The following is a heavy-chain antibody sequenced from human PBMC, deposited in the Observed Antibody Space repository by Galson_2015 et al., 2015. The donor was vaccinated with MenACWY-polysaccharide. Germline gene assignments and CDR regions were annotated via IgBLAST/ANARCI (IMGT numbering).Heavy chain of an antibody. CDR3: ARIPWCGGDCSYGSFDP. D-gene: IGHD2-21*02. CDR2: IYYSGRS. J-gene: IGHJ5*02. Sequence: LSLTCTVSGDYISSDYWTWFRQPAGEGREGIGFIYYSGRSNYNPSLKSRVTISVDTYKSQFSLKLTSVTAADTAVYYCARIPWCGGDCSYGSFDPWGQGTLVTVSS. CDR1: GDYISSDY. V-gene: IGHV4-59*01.